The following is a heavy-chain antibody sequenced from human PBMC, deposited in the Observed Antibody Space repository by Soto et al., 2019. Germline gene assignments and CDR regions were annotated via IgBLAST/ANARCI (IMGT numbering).Heavy chain of an antibody. CDR3: ARETDYASVDP. J-gene: IGHJ5*02. D-gene: IGHD4-17*01. CDR2: IYQSRST. Sequence: QVQLQEAGPGLVKPSETLALTCTVSGGSISSDCWSWIRQPPGKGLEWIGHIYQSRSTNYNPSLKSRVTISLDTSMRQFSLMLTSVTAADTAVYFCARETDYASVDPWGQGTLVSVSS. CDR1: GGSISSDC. V-gene: IGHV4-59*01.